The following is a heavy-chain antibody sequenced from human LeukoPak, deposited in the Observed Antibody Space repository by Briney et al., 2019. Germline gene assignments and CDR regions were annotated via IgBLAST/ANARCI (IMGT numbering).Heavy chain of an antibody. J-gene: IGHJ4*02. Sequence: PSETLSLTCAVYGGSFSGYYWSWIRQPPGRGLEWIGEINHSGSTNYNPSHKSRVTISVDTSKNQFSLKLSSVTAADTAVYYCARGRADSYVDYWGQGTMVTVSS. V-gene: IGHV4-34*01. D-gene: IGHD5-18*01. CDR3: ARGRADSYVDY. CDR1: GGSFSGYY. CDR2: INHSGST.